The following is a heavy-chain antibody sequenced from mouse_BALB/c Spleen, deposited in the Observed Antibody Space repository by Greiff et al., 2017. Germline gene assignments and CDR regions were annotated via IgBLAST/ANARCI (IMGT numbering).Heavy chain of an antibody. D-gene: IGHD2-14*01. Sequence: QVQLQQPGAELVMPGASVKMSCKASGYTFTDYWMHWVKQRPGQGLEWIGAIDTSDSYTSYNQKFKGKATLTVDESSSTAYMQLSSLTSEDSAVYYCARNYRYDGYYAMDYWGQGTSVTVSS. CDR2: IDTSDSYT. V-gene: IGHV1-69*01. J-gene: IGHJ4*01. CDR1: GYTFTDYW. CDR3: ARNYRYDGYYAMDY.